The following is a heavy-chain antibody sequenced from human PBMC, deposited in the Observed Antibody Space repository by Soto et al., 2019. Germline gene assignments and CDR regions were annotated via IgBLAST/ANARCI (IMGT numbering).Heavy chain of an antibody. Sequence: GGSLRLSCAASGFTFSSYGMHWVRQAPGKGLEWVAVIWYDGSNKYYADSVKGRFTISRDNSKNTLYLQMNSLRAEDTAVYYCARDRGYGSGSYPTPGDYWGQGTLVTVSS. CDR1: GFTFSSYG. CDR2: IWYDGSNK. CDR3: ARDRGYGSGSYPTPGDY. D-gene: IGHD3-10*01. V-gene: IGHV3-33*01. J-gene: IGHJ4*02.